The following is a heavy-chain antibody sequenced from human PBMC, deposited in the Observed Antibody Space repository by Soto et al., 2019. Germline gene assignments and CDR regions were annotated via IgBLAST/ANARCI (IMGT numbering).Heavy chain of an antibody. CDR1: GFTFSSYA. V-gene: IGHV3-23*01. J-gene: IGHJ4*02. Sequence: GGSLRLSCAASGFTFSSYAMSWVRQAPGKGLEWVSAISGSGGSTYYADSVKGRLTISRDNSKNTLYLQMNSLRAEDTAVYYCAKDRGSGYYYDYFDYWGQGTLVTVSS. D-gene: IGHD3-22*01. CDR3: AKDRGSGYYYDYFDY. CDR2: ISGSGGST.